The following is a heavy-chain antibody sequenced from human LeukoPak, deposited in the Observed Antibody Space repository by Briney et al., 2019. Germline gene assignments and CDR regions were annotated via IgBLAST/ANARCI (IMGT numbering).Heavy chain of an antibody. J-gene: IGHJ6*02. CDR3: ARAYDILTGSLHYYGMDV. Sequence: SETLSLTCTVSGGSISSYYWSWIRQPPGKGLEWIGYIYYSGSTNYNPSLKSRVTISVDTSKNQFSLKLSSVTAADTAVYYCARAYDILTGSLHYYGMDVWGQGTTVTVSS. CDR1: GGSISSYY. CDR2: IYYSGST. V-gene: IGHV4-59*08. D-gene: IGHD3-9*01.